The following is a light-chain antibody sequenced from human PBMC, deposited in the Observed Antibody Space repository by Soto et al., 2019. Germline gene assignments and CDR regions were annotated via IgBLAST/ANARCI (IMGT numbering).Light chain of an antibody. V-gene: IGKV3-11*01. CDR2: DAS. J-gene: IGKJ4*01. CDR3: QQRRTWPPLT. CDR1: QSFSNY. Sequence: EIVLTQSPATLSLSQGVRATLSCRASQSFSNYLAWYQQKPGQAPRILIYDASTRATGIPARFSGSGSGTAFALSSSSLEPEDFAVYYCQQRRTWPPLTFGGGTKVEIK.